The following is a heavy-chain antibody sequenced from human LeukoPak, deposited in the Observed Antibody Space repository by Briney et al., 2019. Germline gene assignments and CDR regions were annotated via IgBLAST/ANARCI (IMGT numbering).Heavy chain of an antibody. CDR2: ISYDGSNK. CDR3: ARRRQVVRGAPGHLPTYYYYYMDV. D-gene: IGHD3-10*01. J-gene: IGHJ6*03. V-gene: IGHV3-30-3*01. Sequence: GRSLRLSCAASGFTFSSYAMHWVRQAPGKGLEWVAVISYDGSNKYYADSVKGRFTISRDNSKNTLYLQMNSLRAEDTAVYYCARRRQVVRGAPGHLPTYYYYYMDVWGKGTTVTVSS. CDR1: GFTFSSYA.